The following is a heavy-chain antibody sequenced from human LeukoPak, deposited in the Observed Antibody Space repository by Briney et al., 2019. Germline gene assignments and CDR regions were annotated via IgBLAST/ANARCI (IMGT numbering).Heavy chain of an antibody. Sequence: GGSLRLSCTASGFSLITNGISWVRQAPGKGLEWVSTFGERGGKTFYADSVKGRFTISRDSSKNTMYLQMSSLKVEDTAVYYCAKGWLRLVDYWGQGTLVTVSS. J-gene: IGHJ4*02. D-gene: IGHD5-12*01. V-gene: IGHV3-23*01. CDR1: GFSLITNG. CDR2: FGERGGKT. CDR3: AKGWLRLVDY.